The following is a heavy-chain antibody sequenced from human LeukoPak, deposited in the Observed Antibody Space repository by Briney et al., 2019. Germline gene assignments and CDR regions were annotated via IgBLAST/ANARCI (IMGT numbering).Heavy chain of an antibody. CDR3: ARAGSPRD. J-gene: IGHJ4*02. CDR1: GFTLSNSW. V-gene: IGHV3-7*01. D-gene: IGHD3-10*01. CDR2: IKQDGSEK. Sequence: PGGSLRLSCTVSGFTLSNSWMNWVRQAPGKGLEWVADIKQDGSEKNYVDSVKGRFTISRDNAKNSLYLQMNSLRAEDTAVYYCARAGSPRDWGRGTLVTVSS.